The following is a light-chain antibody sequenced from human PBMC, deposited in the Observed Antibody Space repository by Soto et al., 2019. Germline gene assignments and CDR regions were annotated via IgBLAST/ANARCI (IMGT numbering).Light chain of an antibody. CDR3: QQYNNWPLT. V-gene: IGKV3-15*01. CDR2: GAS. J-gene: IGKJ5*01. CDR1: QSISSN. Sequence: EIVMTQSPATLSVSPGERATLSCRADQSISSNLAWYQQKPGQAPRLLISGASTRATGIPARFSGSGSGTEFTLTISSLQSEDFAVYYCQQYNNWPLTFGQGTRLEIK.